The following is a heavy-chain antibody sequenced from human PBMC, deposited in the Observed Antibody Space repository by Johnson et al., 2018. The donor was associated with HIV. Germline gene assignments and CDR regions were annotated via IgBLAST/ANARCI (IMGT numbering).Heavy chain of an antibody. V-gene: IGHV3-9*01. CDR3: AKRYGDGTRGAFAL. D-gene: IGHD2-2*01. CDR2: ISSSDSI. Sequence: EWVSYISSSDSIDYGDSVRGRFTISTDNAKNSVYLQMNSLRAEDTALYYCAKRYGDGTRGAFALWGQGTMVTVSS. J-gene: IGHJ3*01.